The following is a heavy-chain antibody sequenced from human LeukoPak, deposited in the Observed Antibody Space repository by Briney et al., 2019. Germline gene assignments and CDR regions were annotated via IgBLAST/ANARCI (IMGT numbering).Heavy chain of an antibody. CDR1: GYSISSGYY. D-gene: IGHD5-12*01. Sequence: PSETLSLTCTVSGYSISSGYYWGWIQPPPGKGLEWIGSIYHSGSTYYNPSLKSRVTISVDTSKNQFSLKLSSVTAADTAVYYCAREWLRNFDYWGQGNLVTVSS. CDR2: IYHSGST. J-gene: IGHJ4*02. CDR3: AREWLRNFDY. V-gene: IGHV4-38-2*02.